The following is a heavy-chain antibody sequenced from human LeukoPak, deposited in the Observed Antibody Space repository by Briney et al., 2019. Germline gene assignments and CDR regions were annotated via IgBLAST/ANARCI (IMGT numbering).Heavy chain of an antibody. Sequence: KXSGXTFTXXGISWVRQARGQGLEWMGWISAYNGKKNYAQKLKGRVTMTTDTSTTTAYVELRSLRSDDTAVYYCAIDSYYDFWSGYQHFDYWGQGTLVTVSS. D-gene: IGHD3-3*01. CDR3: AIDSYYDFWSGYQHFDY. CDR2: ISAYNGKK. V-gene: IGHV1-18*01. J-gene: IGHJ4*02. CDR1: GXTFTXXG.